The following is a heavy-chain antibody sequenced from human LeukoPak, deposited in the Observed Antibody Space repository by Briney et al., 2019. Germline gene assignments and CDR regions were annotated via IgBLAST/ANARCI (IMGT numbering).Heavy chain of an antibody. V-gene: IGHV4-34*01. CDR3: ARAREWVSGEFHGDFDY. J-gene: IGHJ4*02. CDR1: GGSFSGYY. Sequence: PSETLSLTCAVYGGSFSGYYWSWIRQPPGKGLEWIGEINHSGSTNYNPSLKSRVTISVDTPKNQFSLKLSSVTAADTAVYYCARAREWVSGEFHGDFDYWGQGTLVTVSS. CDR2: INHSGST. D-gene: IGHD3-16*01.